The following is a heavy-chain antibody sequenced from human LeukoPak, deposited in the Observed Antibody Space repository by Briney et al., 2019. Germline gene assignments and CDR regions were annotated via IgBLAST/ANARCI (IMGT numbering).Heavy chain of an antibody. CDR3: ARDLLGSGSSYSSGAWDY. V-gene: IGHV1-69*13. D-gene: IGHD3-22*01. Sequence: SVKVSCKASGGTFSNYAISWVRQAPGQGLEWMGGIIPIFDTADYAQKFQGRVTITADESTSTAYMELSSLRAEDTAVYYCARDLLGSGSSYSSGAWDYWGQGTLVTVSS. CDR1: GGTFSNYA. CDR2: IIPIFDTA. J-gene: IGHJ4*02.